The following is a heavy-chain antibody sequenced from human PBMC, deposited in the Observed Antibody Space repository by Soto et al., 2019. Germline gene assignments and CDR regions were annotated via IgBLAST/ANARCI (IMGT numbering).Heavy chain of an antibody. CDR3: ARGRARVTITGASYYYYYGMDV. CDR2: IIPIFGTA. J-gene: IGHJ6*02. V-gene: IGHV1-69*01. D-gene: IGHD1-20*01. CDR1: GGTFSSYA. Sequence: QVQLVQSGAEVKNPGSSVKVSCKASGGTFSSYAIRWVRQAPGQGLEWMGGIIPIFGTANYAQKFQGRVTITAAESTSTAYMERSSLRAEGTAVYYGARGRARVTITGASYYYYYGMDVWGQGTTVTVSS.